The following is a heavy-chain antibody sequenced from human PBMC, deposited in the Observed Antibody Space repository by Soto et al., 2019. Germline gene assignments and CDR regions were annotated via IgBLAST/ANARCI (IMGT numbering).Heavy chain of an antibody. V-gene: IGHV3-21*01. J-gene: IGHJ4*02. Sequence: GGSLRLSCAASGFTFNSYDMNWVRQAPGKGLEWVSSLNSHDGLTHYADSVKGRFAISRDNAKNSLYLQMNSLRVEDTAVYYCTRGGYNEGGFDYWGQGNLVTVSS. CDR1: GFTFNSYD. CDR2: LNSHDGLT. D-gene: IGHD5-12*01. CDR3: TRGGYNEGGFDY.